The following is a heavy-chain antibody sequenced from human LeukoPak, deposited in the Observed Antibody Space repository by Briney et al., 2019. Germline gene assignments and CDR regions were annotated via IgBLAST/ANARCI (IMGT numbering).Heavy chain of an antibody. J-gene: IGHJ4*02. CDR1: GDSLSSNSAT. CDR3: ARGNGYPFDY. CDR2: TYYRSKWYN. D-gene: IGHD3-16*01. V-gene: IGHV6-1*01. Sequence: SQTLSLICAISGDSLSSNSATWNWVRQSPSRGLEWLGRTYYRSKWYNDYAVSVKGRVTINPDASKEQFALQLNSVTPEDTAMYYCARGNGYPFDYWGQGTLVTVSS.